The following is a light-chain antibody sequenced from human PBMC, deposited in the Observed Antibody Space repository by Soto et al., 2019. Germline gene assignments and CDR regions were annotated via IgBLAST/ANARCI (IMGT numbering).Light chain of an antibody. V-gene: IGLV2-14*03. CDR1: SSDVGGYNY. Sequence: QSALTQDASVSGSPGQSITISFTGTSSDVGGYNYVSWYQQHPGKAPKLMIYDVFTRPSGVSNRFSGSKSGNTASLTLSALQAEDEADYYCTSWTSTSTYVFGSGTKLTVL. CDR3: TSWTSTSTYV. CDR2: DVF. J-gene: IGLJ1*01.